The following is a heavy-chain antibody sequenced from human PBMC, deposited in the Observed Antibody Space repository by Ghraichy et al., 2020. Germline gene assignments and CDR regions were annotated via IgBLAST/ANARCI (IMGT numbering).Heavy chain of an antibody. CDR2: TYYRSKWYN. J-gene: IGHJ6*02. D-gene: IGHD6-13*01. Sequence: SQTLSLTCAISGDSVSSNSAAWNWIRQSPSRGLEWLGRTYYRSKWYNDYAVSVKSRITINPDTSKNQFSLQLNSVTPEDTAVYYCAREDSSSWYIDYYYGMDVWGQGTTVTVSS. CDR1: GDSVSSNSAA. CDR3: AREDSSSWYIDYYYGMDV. V-gene: IGHV6-1*01.